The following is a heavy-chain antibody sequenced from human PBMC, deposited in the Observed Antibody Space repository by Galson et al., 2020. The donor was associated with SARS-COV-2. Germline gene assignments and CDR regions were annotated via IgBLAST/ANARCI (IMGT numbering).Heavy chain of an antibody. CDR2: ISAYNGNT. V-gene: IGHV1-18*04. CDR1: GYTFTSYG. J-gene: IGHJ6*02. Sequence: ASVKVSCKASGYTFTSYGISWVRQAPGQGLEWMGWISAYNGNTNYAQKLQGRVTMTTDTSTSTAYMELRSLRSDDTAVYYCARDLRSRYDFWSGYYGPAGDYYYGMDVWGQGTTVTVSS. CDR3: ARDLRSRYDFWSGYYGPAGDYYYGMDV. D-gene: IGHD3-3*01.